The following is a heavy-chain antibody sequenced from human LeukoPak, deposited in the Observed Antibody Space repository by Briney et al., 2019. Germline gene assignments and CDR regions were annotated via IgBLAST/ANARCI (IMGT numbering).Heavy chain of an antibody. D-gene: IGHD6-19*01. CDR2: ISTAGST. J-gene: IGHJ4*01. CDR3: AKGGSGWPFEY. Sequence: PSETLALTCSVSGGSLSSYYWIWIRQPAGKGLEWVGRISTAGSTTHNTSLKSRVPMSVDTSKNQFSLKLSSVTAADTAIYYCAKGGSGWPFEYWGQGILVTVSS. V-gene: IGHV4-4*07. CDR1: GGSLSSYY.